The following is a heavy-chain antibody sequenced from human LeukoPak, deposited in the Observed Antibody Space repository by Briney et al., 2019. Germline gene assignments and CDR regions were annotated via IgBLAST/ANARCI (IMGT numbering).Heavy chain of an antibody. J-gene: IGHJ4*02. CDR2: IYFSGST. CDR1: GGSISSDDYY. CDR3: ARLNTYGDYAGPFDY. V-gene: IGHV4-30-4*01. Sequence: PSQTLSLTCTVSGGSISSDDYYWNWIRQPPGKGLEWIGHIYFSGSTYYNPSLESRLTMSLDTSKNQFSLKLTSVTAADTAVYYCARLNTYGDYAGPFDYWGQGTLVTVSS. D-gene: IGHD4-17*01.